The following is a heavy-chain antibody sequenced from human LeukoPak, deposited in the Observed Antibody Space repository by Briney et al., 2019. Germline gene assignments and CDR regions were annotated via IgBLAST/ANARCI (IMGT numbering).Heavy chain of an antibody. J-gene: IGHJ3*02. CDR1: GGSISSSSYY. D-gene: IGHD2-8*01. V-gene: IGHV4-39*07. Sequence: PSETLSLTCTVSGGSISSSSYYWGWIRQPPGKGLEWIGSIYYSGSTYYNPSLKSRVTISIDTSKKHSSLKLSSVTAADTAVYYCARTDMYYPYDTFDIWGQGTMVTVPS. CDR3: ARTDMYYPYDTFDI. CDR2: IYYSGST.